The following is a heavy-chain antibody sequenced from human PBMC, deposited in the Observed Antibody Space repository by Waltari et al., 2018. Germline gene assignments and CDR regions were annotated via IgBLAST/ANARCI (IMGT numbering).Heavy chain of an antibody. D-gene: IGHD3-22*01. J-gene: IGHJ3*02. CDR2: IMTDGREE. CDR3: VRDQWFAFDI. Sequence: EVQLVESGGGLVQPGGSLRLPCAAPGFTLCNYWMSWVRQAPGKGLEWVANIMTDGREEYYVDSVRGRFTISRDNAKNSLYLQMNSLRPEDTAVYYCVRDQWFAFDIWGQGTMVTVSS. CDR1: GFTLCNYW. V-gene: IGHV3-7*01.